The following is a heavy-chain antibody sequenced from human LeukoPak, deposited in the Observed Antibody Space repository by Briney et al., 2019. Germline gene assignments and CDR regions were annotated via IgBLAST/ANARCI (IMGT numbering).Heavy chain of an antibody. CDR1: GFTLDAFA. CDR3: ATWAFYHSLDV. Sequence: PGESLRLSCAASGFTLDAFAMHWVRQAPGKGLEWVSLIDKDGRKTYYADSVKGRFTISRDNSKNSLYLQMNSLRTEDTALYYCATWAFYHSLDVWGRGATVIVSS. J-gene: IGHJ6*02. CDR2: IDKDGRKT. D-gene: IGHD1-26*01. V-gene: IGHV3-43*02.